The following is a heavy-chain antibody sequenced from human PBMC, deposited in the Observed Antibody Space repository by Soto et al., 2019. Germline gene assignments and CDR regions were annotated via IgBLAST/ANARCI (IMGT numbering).Heavy chain of an antibody. CDR2: ISSSSNYI. CDR3: ARDDGAMALNLDY. Sequence: EVQLVESGGGLVKPGGSLRLSCAASGFTFSSYNMNWVRQAPGKGLEWVSSISSSSNYIYYADSMKGRFTISRDNAKNSLFLQKNSLRADDTAVYYCARDDGAMALNLDYWGQGTLVTVSS. D-gene: IGHD5-18*01. CDR1: GFTFSSYN. J-gene: IGHJ4*02. V-gene: IGHV3-21*01.